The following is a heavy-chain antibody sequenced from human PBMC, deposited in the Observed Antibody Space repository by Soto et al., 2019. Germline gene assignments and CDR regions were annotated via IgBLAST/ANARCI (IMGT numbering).Heavy chain of an antibody. J-gene: IGHJ4*02. V-gene: IGHV3-30*18. Sequence: PGGSLRLSCAASGFTFSSYGMHWVRQAPGKGLEWVAVISYDGSNKYYADSVKGRFTISRDNSKNTLYLQMNSLRAEDTAVYYCAKVPGLGGYYYKPFDYWGQGTLVTGSS. CDR3: AKVPGLGGYYYKPFDY. D-gene: IGHD3-22*01. CDR1: GFTFSSYG. CDR2: ISYDGSNK.